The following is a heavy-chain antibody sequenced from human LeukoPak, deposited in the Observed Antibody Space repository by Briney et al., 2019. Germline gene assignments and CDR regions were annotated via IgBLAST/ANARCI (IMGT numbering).Heavy chain of an antibody. D-gene: IGHD5-18*01. Sequence: PGGSLRLSCAASGFSVNDNYMTWVRQAPGKGLEWVSFLSSIGDTYYADSVKGRIIISRDNFNNTLYLQMNSLRAEDTAVYYCARVTPRSRWLNAFDVWGQGTVVIVSS. CDR2: LSSIGDT. CDR1: GFSVNDNY. V-gene: IGHV3-66*01. J-gene: IGHJ3*01. CDR3: ARVTPRSRWLNAFDV.